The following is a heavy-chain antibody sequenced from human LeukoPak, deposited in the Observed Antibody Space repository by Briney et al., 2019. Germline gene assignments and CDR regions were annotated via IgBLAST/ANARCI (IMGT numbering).Heavy chain of an antibody. V-gene: IGHV3-21*01. D-gene: IGHD5-12*01. CDR2: TSSSSSYI. J-gene: IGHJ4*02. Sequence: GGSLRLSCAASGFTFSSYSMNWVRQAPGKGLEWVSSTSSSSSYIYYADSVKGRFTISRDNSKNTLYLQMNSLRAEDTAVYYCARGPSGYHNTGGQGTLVTVSS. CDR1: GFTFSSYS. CDR3: ARGPSGYHNT.